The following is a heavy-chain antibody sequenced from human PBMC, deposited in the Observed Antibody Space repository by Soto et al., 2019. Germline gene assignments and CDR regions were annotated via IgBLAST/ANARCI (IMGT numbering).Heavy chain of an antibody. D-gene: IGHD6-6*01. V-gene: IGHV1-8*01. CDR3: ARALFEYSSSSDAFDI. Sequence: GASVKVSCKASGYTFTSYDINWVRQATGQGLEWMGWMNPNSGNTGFAQKFQARVTMTSNTSISTAYMELSSLRSEDTAVYYCARALFEYSSSSDAFDIWGQGTMVTV. CDR2: MNPNSGNT. J-gene: IGHJ3*02. CDR1: GYTFTSYD.